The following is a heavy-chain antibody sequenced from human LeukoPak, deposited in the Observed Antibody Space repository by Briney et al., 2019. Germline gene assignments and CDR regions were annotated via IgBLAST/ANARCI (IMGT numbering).Heavy chain of an antibody. CDR3: ARAGYCSGGSCYISYYYGMDV. Sequence: PGGSLRLSCAASGFTFSDYYMSWIRQAPGKGLEWVSYISSSSSYTNYADSVKGRFTISRDNAKNSLYLQMNSLRAEDTAVYYCARAGYCSGGSCYISYYYGMDVWGQGTTVTVSS. CDR2: ISSSSSYT. J-gene: IGHJ6*02. CDR1: GFTFSDYY. V-gene: IGHV3-11*05. D-gene: IGHD2-15*01.